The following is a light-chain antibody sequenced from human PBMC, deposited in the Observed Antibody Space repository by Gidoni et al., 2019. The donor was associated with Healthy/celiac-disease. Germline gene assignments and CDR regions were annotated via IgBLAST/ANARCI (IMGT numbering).Light chain of an antibody. CDR1: QSVLYNNNNKNY. Sequence: DIVISQWPDSLAVSLAERATINCKSSQSVLYNNNNKNYLAWYQQKPGQPPKLLIYWASTRESGVPDRFSGSGSGTDFTLTISSLQAEDVAVYYCQQDYSTPWTFGQGTKVEIK. J-gene: IGKJ1*01. CDR3: QQDYSTPWT. CDR2: WAS. V-gene: IGKV4-1*01.